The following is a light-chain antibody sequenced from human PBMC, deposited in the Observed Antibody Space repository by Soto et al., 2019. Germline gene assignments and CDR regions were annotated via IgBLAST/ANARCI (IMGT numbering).Light chain of an antibody. V-gene: IGKV3-11*01. CDR2: DAS. J-gene: IGKJ1*01. CDR3: QQRSNWPPTWT. CDR1: QSVSTY. Sequence: EIVLTQSPATLSLSPGERATLSGRASQSVSTYLAWYQQKHGQAPRLLIYDASKRATGIPVRFSGSGSGTDFTLTITSLEPEDFGVYYCQQRSNWPPTWTFGQGTKVDIK.